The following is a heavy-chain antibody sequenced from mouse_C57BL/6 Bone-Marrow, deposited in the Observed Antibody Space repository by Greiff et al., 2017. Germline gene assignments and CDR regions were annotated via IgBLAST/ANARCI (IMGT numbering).Heavy chain of an antibody. V-gene: IGHV1-59*01. D-gene: IGHD1-1*01. CDR1: GYTFTSYW. J-gene: IGHJ2*01. Sequence: QVQLQQPGAELVRPGTSVKLSCKASGYTFTSYWMHWVKQRPGQGLEWIGVIDPSDSYTNYNQKFKGKATLTVDTSSSTAYMQLSSLTSEDSAVXYCARESYYGSSWDYWGQGTTLTVSS. CDR3: ARESYYGSSWDY. CDR2: IDPSDSYT.